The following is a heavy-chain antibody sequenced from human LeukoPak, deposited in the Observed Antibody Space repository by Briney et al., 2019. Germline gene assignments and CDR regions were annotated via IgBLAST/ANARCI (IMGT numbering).Heavy chain of an antibody. CDR1: GFTFDDYG. D-gene: IGHD3-22*01. V-gene: IGHV3-20*04. Sequence: PGGSLRLSCAASGFTFDDYGMSWVRQAPGKGLEWVSGINWNGGSTGYADSVKGRFTISRDNAKNSLYLQMNSLRAEDTALYYCARDLSITMIVVATSWFDPSGQGTLVTVSS. CDR3: ARDLSITMIVVATSWFDP. CDR2: INWNGGST. J-gene: IGHJ5*02.